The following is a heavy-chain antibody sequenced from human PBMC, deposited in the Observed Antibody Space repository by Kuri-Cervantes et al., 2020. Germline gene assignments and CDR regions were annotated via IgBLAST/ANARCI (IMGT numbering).Heavy chain of an antibody. Sequence: LSLTCAASGFTFSSYAMHWVRQAPGKGLEWVAVISYDGSNKYYADSVKGRFTISRDNSKNTLYLQMNSLRAEDTAVYYCERDGPNGRYYYYYYGMDVWGQGTTVTVSS. CDR2: ISYDGSNK. V-gene: IGHV3-30-3*01. CDR3: ERDGPNGRYYYYYYGMDV. J-gene: IGHJ6*02. D-gene: IGHD2-8*01. CDR1: GFTFSSYA.